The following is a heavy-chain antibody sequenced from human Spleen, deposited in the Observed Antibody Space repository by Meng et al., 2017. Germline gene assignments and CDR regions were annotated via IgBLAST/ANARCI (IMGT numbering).Heavy chain of an antibody. CDR2: ITSAADT. D-gene: IGHD3-16*01. V-gene: IGHV3-13*01. CDR1: GFTFSSYD. CDR3: ARDWGGLGMFDY. J-gene: IGHJ4*02. Sequence: VERVGSGGCMVKPGGSLSLSCAASGFTFSSYDMHWVRQVTGKGLEWVSGITSAADTYYPDSVKGRFSISRDNAKNSLYLQMDNLRVGDTAVYYCARDWGGLGMFDYWGQGTLVTVSS.